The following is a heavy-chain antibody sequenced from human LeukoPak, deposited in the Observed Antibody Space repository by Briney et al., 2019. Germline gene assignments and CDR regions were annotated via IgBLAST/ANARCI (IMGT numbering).Heavy chain of an antibody. CDR1: GFNISTNF. J-gene: IGHJ1*01. CDR2: IYSGDST. CDR3: STLRGSSSQYFQH. V-gene: IGHV3-53*01. D-gene: IGHD6-13*01. Sequence: GGSLRLSCAASGFNISTNFMSWVRQAPGKGLEWVSVIYSGDSTYYADSVKGRFTTSRDNSKNTLYLQMNSLRAEDTAVYYCSTLRGSSSQYFQHWGQGTLVTVSS.